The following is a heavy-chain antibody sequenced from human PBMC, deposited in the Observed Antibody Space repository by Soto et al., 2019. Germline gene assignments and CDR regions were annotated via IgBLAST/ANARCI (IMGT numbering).Heavy chain of an antibody. CDR1: GGSISSYS. V-gene: IGHV4-59*01. Sequence: QVQLQESGPGLVKPSETLSLTCTVSGGSISSYSWSWIRQPPGKGLEWIGYIYYSGSTNYNPSLTRRVTISVDSSKHQFSLKLSSVTAADTAVYYCARDGSKTGLNYYYGMDVWGQGTTVTVSS. D-gene: IGHD2-15*01. CDR2: IYYSGST. CDR3: ARDGSKTGLNYYYGMDV. J-gene: IGHJ6*02.